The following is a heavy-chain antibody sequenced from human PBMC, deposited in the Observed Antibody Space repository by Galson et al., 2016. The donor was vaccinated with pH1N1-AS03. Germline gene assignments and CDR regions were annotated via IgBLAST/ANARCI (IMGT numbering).Heavy chain of an antibody. V-gene: IGHV1-18*04. Sequence: SVKVSCKASGYTFSNFGMSWVRQAPGQGLEWMGWISPQNGNTQYAQRLEGRSTRTTDTSTSTAYMELWSLTYDATDVYYCARAAPFDPWGQGTLVIGSS. J-gene: IGHJ5*02. CDR3: ARAAPFDP. CDR2: ISPQNGNT. CDR1: GYTFSNFG. D-gene: IGHD2-15*01.